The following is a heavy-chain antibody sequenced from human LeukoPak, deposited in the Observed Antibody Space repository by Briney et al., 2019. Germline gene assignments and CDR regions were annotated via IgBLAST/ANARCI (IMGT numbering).Heavy chain of an antibody. CDR2: INHSGST. CDR3: ARASMARPVDY. Sequence: PSETLSLTCAVYGGSFSGYYWSWIRQPPGKGLEWIGEINHSGSTNYNPSLKGRVTISVDTSKNQFSLKLSSVTAADTAVYYCARASMARPVDYWGQGTLVTVSS. CDR1: GGSFSGYY. J-gene: IGHJ4*02. V-gene: IGHV4-34*01. D-gene: IGHD2/OR15-2a*01.